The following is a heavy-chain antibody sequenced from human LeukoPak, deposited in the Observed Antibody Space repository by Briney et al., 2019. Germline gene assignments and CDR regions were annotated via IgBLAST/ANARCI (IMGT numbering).Heavy chain of an antibody. Sequence: SETLSLTCVVYGGSFSGSYWSWIRPPPGKGLGWIGEINHSGSNNYNPSLKSRVTISVDTSKNQFSLKLSSVTAADTAVYYCARVEEYSGSSYYFDYWGQGTLVTVSS. D-gene: IGHD1-26*01. CDR2: INHSGSN. CDR1: GGSFSGSY. J-gene: IGHJ4*02. CDR3: ARVEEYSGSSYYFDY. V-gene: IGHV4-34*01.